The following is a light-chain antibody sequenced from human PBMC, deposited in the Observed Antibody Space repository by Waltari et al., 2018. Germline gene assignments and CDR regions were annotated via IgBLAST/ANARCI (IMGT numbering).Light chain of an antibody. CDR1: QSVLSSANNINY. Sequence: DIVMSQSPDCLAEPLGERATITCRSSQSVLSSANNINYLAWYQQRPGEPPKLLMYRASTRESGVPARFSGSGSGTDFTLTISSLQPEDVAVYYCQQSFSRPSTFGHGTKVDIK. CDR2: RAS. V-gene: IGKV4-1*01. CDR3: QQSFSRPST. J-gene: IGKJ1*01.